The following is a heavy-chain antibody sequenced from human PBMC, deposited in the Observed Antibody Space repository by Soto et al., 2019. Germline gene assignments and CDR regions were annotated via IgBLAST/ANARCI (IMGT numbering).Heavy chain of an antibody. V-gene: IGHV4-39*01. CDR1: GGSISSSSYY. Sequence: QLQLQESGPGLVKPSETLSLTCTVSGGSISSSSYYWGWIRQPPGKGLEWIGSIYYSGSTYYNPALKSRVTISVDTSKNQFSLTLSSVTAADTAVYYCARLIYGEVDYWGQGTLVTVSS. CDR3: ARLIYGEVDY. D-gene: IGHD4-17*01. J-gene: IGHJ4*02. CDR2: IYYSGST.